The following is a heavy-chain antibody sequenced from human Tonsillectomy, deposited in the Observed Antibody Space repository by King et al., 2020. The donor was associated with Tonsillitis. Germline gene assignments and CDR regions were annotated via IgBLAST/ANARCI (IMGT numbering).Heavy chain of an antibody. CDR3: ARVGAAYYHYMDV. Sequence: VQLVESGGGVVQPGRSLRLSCAASGFTFSSYGMHWVRQAPGKGLEWVAAIWYDGSTQYYADSVKGRFTLSRDNSKNALFLQMNTLRAEDTAVYYCARVGAAYYHYMDVWVNGTTVTVSS. V-gene: IGHV3-33*08. J-gene: IGHJ6*03. CDR1: GFTFSSYG. D-gene: IGHD4/OR15-4a*01. CDR2: IWYDGSTQ.